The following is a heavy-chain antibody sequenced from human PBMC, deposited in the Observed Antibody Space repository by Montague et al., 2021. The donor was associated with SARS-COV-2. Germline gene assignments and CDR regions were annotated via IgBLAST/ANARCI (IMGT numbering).Heavy chain of an antibody. CDR3: ARGGGHSADYYYYGMDV. CDR2: ISSNGKT. V-gene: IGHV4-59*11. CDR1: GGSINDHY. Sequence: SETLSLTCTVSGGSINDHYRSWIRQSPGKGLEWIGYISSNGKTNYNPSLKSRVTISVDTSKNQFSLKLSSVTAADTAVYHCARGGGHSADYYYYGMDVWGQGTTVTVSS. D-gene: IGHD2-21*01. J-gene: IGHJ6*02.